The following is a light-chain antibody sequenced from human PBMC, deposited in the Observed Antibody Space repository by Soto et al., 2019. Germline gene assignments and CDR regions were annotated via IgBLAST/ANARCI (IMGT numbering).Light chain of an antibody. CDR3: QQYVTSPLT. V-gene: IGKV3-20*01. Sequence: EIVLTQSPGTLSLSPGERATLSCRASQSVSSGYLAWYQQKPVQAPRLLVYGASSRATGIPDRFSGSGSGTDFTLTISGLESEDFAVYYCQQYVTSPLTFGGGTKVDIK. CDR2: GAS. J-gene: IGKJ4*01. CDR1: QSVSSGY.